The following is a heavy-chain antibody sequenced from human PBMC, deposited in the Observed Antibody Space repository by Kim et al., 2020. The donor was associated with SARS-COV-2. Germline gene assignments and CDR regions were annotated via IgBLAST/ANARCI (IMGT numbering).Heavy chain of an antibody. V-gene: IGHV1-69*13. CDR3: ARLLYNLTWVSPFDI. J-gene: IGHJ3*02. Sequence: SVKISCKASGGTFSSYAISWVRQAPGQGLEWMGGIIPIFGTANYAQKFKGRVTITADESTSTAYMEMSSLRYEDTAVYYCARLLYNLTWVSPFDIWGQG. D-gene: IGHD1-20*01. CDR1: GGTFSSYA. CDR2: IIPIFGTA.